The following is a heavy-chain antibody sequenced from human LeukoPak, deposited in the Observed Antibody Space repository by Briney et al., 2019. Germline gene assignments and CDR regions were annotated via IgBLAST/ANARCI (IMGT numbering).Heavy chain of an antibody. CDR1: GFTFSSYA. J-gene: IGHJ4*02. D-gene: IGHD3-10*01. Sequence: QSGGSLRLSCAASGFTFSSYAMSWVRQAPGKGLEWVSGISGSGGSTYYADSVKGRFTISRDSSKNTLYLQMNSLRAEDTAVYYCAKDYYGSGSYYYFDYWGQGTLVTVSS. CDR3: AKDYYGSGSYYYFDY. V-gene: IGHV3-23*01. CDR2: ISGSGGST.